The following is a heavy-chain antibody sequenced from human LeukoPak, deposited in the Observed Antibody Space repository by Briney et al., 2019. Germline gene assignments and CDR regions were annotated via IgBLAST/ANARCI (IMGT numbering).Heavy chain of an antibody. J-gene: IGHJ4*02. Sequence: GGSLRLSCAVSGFTFSTYGMHWVRQAPGKGLEWVAIVSYDGSSKYYADSVKGRFTISRDNSKNTLYLQMNSLKTEDTASYYCVKGMREGYYGSGSYFSAFDNWGQGTLVSVSS. CDR1: GFTFSTYG. CDR2: VSYDGSSK. V-gene: IGHV3-30*18. CDR3: VKGMREGYYGSGSYFSAFDN. D-gene: IGHD3-10*01.